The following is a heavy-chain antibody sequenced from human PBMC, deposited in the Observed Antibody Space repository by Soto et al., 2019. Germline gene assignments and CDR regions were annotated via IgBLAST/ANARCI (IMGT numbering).Heavy chain of an antibody. CDR3: ARVARDQPLLGLLGYYFDY. D-gene: IGHD2-2*01. V-gene: IGHV1-2*04. CDR1: GYTFTGYY. CDR2: INPNSGGT. Sequence: ASVKVSCKASGYTFTGYYMHWVRQAPGQGLEWMGWINPNSGGTNYAQKFQGWVTMTRDTSISTAYMELSRLRSDDTAVYYCARVARDQPLLGLLGYYFDYWGQGTLVTVSS. J-gene: IGHJ4*02.